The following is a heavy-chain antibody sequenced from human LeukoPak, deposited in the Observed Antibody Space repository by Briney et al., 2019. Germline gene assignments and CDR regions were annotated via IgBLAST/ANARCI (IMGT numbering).Heavy chain of an antibody. CDR1: GFTFSDYY. CDR3: AKRHSYQLSWDYFDY. V-gene: IGHV3-11*01. D-gene: IGHD2-2*01. Sequence: GGSLRLSCAASGFTFSDYYMNWIRQAPGKGLEWVSYISDSGSTIYYADSVKGRFTISRDNSKNTLYLQMNSLRAEDTAVYYCAKRHSYQLSWDYFDYWGQGTLVTVSS. CDR2: ISDSGSTI. J-gene: IGHJ4*02.